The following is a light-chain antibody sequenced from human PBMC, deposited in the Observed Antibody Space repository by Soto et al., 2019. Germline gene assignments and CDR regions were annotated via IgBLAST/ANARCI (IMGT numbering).Light chain of an antibody. Sequence: EIVLTQSPATLSLSPGERATLSCRASQSVSSYLAWYQQKPGQAPRLLIYDASNRATGIPARFSGSGSGTDFTLTISSLEPEDFAVHYCQQRSNWPLTFGGGTKVKIK. CDR2: DAS. CDR3: QQRSNWPLT. J-gene: IGKJ4*01. CDR1: QSVSSY. V-gene: IGKV3-11*01.